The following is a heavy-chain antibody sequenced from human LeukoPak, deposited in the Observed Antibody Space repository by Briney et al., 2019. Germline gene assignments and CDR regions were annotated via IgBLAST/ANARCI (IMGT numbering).Heavy chain of an antibody. CDR3: ARGAMGAALDSF. V-gene: IGHV4-34*01. CDR2: INHSGST. D-gene: IGHD1-26*01. J-gene: IGHJ4*02. Sequence: SETLSLTCAVYGGSFSGYYWSWIRQPPGKGLEWIGEINHSGSTNYNPSLKSRVTISVDTSKNQFSLKLSSVTAADTAVYYCARGAMGAALDSFWGQGTLVTVSS. CDR1: GGSFSGYY.